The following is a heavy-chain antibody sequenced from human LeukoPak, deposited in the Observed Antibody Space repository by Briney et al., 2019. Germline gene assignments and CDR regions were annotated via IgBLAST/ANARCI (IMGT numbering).Heavy chain of an antibody. CDR3: ARDLYYYDSSGYYPAPFDY. CDR1: GFTFDDYA. D-gene: IGHD3-22*01. CDR2: ISWNSGSI. V-gene: IGHV3-9*01. J-gene: IGHJ4*02. Sequence: GGSLRLSCAASGFTFDDYAMHWVRQAPGKGLEWVSGISWNSGSIGYADSVKGRFTISRDNAKNSLYLQMNSLRAEDTALYYCARDLYYYDSSGYYPAPFDYWGQGTLVTVSS.